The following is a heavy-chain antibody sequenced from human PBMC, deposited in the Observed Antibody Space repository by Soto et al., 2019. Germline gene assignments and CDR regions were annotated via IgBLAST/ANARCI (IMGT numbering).Heavy chain of an antibody. CDR1: GGSFSGYY. D-gene: IGHD3-3*01. CDR3: ARGRYYDFWSGGYGVDV. CDR2: INHSGST. J-gene: IGHJ6*02. Sequence: AVYGGSFSGYYWSWIRQPPGKGLEWIGEINHSGSTNYNPSLKSRVTISVDTSKNQFSLKLSSVTAADTAVYYCARGRYYDFWSGGYGVDVWGQGTTVTVSS. V-gene: IGHV4-34*01.